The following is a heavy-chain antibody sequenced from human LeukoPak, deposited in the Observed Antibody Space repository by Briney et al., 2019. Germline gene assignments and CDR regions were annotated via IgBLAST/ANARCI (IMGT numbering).Heavy chain of an antibody. V-gene: IGHV4-30-2*01. CDR2: IYHSGST. J-gene: IGHJ4*02. CDR1: GGSISSGGYY. CDR3: ASSYDSSGYCFDY. D-gene: IGHD3-22*01. Sequence: PSQTLSLTCTVSGGSISSGGYYWSWIRQPPGKGLEWIGYIYHSGSTYYNPSLKSRVTISVDTSKNQFSLKLSSVTAADTAVYYCASSYDSSGYCFDYWGQGTLVTVSS.